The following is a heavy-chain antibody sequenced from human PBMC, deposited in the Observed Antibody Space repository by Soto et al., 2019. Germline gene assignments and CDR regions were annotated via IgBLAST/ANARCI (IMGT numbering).Heavy chain of an antibody. CDR3: ARGGLKITMIVVVTMTLDY. CDR2: ISAYNGNT. CDR1: GYTFTSYG. Sequence: EASVKVSCKASGYTFTSYGISWVRQAPGQGLEWMGWISAYNGNTNYAQKLQGRVTMTTDTSTSTAYMELRSLRSDDTAVYYCARGGLKITMIVVVTMTLDYWGQGTLVTVSS. V-gene: IGHV1-18*04. J-gene: IGHJ4*02. D-gene: IGHD3-22*01.